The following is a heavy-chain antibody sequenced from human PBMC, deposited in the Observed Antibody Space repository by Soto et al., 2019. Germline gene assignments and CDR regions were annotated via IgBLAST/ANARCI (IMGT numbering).Heavy chain of an antibody. V-gene: IGHV3-33*01. J-gene: IGHJ4*02. CDR1: GFTFSSYG. Sequence: GGSLRLSCAAPGFTFSSYGMHWVRQAPGKGLEWVAVIWYDGSNKYYADSVKGRFTISRDNSKNTLYLQMNSLRAEDTAVYYCARDRNSGWTFDYWGQGTLVTVSS. CDR3: ARDRNSGWTFDY. CDR2: IWYDGSNK. D-gene: IGHD6-19*01.